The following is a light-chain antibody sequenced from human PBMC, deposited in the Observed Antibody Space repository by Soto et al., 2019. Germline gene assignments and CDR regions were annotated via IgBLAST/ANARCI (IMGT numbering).Light chain of an antibody. CDR2: DAS. V-gene: IGKV3-11*01. J-gene: IGKJ5*01. CDR3: QQRSNWPPIT. CDR1: QSVSIY. Sequence: DIELTQSPATLALSPVERATISCRPSQSVSIYLAWYQQRPGQAPRLLIYDASNRATGIPARFSGSGSGTDFTLTISSLEPEDFAVYYCQQRSNWPPITFGRGTRLDIK.